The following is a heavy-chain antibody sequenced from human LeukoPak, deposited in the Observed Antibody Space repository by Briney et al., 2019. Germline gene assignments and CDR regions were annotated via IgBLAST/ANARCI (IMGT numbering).Heavy chain of an antibody. D-gene: IGHD2-15*01. CDR3: ARDRNCSAGRRSSPGQYYYHTDV. Sequence: NPAETVSLTCTVSGASISAHFWGWLRQPPGKGLEWIGDFRYSWGTNYNPALKSRTTISLETSKNQFSLTVNTVTAADTAVYHCARDRNCSAGRRSSPGQYYYHTDVSGKGITVTAPS. CDR2: FRYSWGT. J-gene: IGHJ6*03. V-gene: IGHV4-59*11. CDR1: GASISAHF.